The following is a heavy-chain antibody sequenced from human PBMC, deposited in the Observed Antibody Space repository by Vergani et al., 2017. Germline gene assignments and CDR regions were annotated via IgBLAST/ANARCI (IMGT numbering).Heavy chain of an antibody. Sequence: QVQLVQSGAEVKKPGSSVKLSCKASGGTFSSYTISWVRQAPGQGLEGMGRIIPILGIANYAQKFQGRVTITADKSTSTAYMELSSLRSEDTAVYYCARDGGYGVVVAAYVDYWGQGTLVTVSS. CDR2: IIPILGIA. CDR1: GGTFSSYT. CDR3: ARDGGYGVVVAAYVDY. V-gene: IGHV1-69*08. J-gene: IGHJ4*02. D-gene: IGHD2-15*01.